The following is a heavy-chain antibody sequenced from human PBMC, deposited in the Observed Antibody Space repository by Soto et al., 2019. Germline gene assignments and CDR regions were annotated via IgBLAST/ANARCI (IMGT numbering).Heavy chain of an antibody. Sequence: QVQLVQSGAEVKKPGASVKVSCKASGYTFTSYGISWVRQAPGQGLEWMGWISAYNGNTNYAQKLQGRVTMTTDTSTSTADMEVRSLGSDETAVYYCASILAGRGGIAAAAPYYYYYMDVWGKGTTVTVSS. CDR2: ISAYNGNT. J-gene: IGHJ6*03. CDR3: ASILAGRGGIAAAAPYYYYYMDV. CDR1: GYTFTSYG. V-gene: IGHV1-18*01. D-gene: IGHD6-13*01.